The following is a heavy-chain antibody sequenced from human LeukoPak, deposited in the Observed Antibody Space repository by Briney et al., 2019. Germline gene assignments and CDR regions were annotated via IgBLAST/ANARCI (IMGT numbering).Heavy chain of an antibody. CDR2: INPYSGGT. D-gene: IGHD6-13*01. Sequence: ASVKVSCKASGYTFSGYYIHWVRRAPGQGLEWMGWINPYSGGTKSVQKFQGRVTMTSDTSSSTAYMELSRLRSDDTAVYYCARVVTGSSSWYGGLDYWGQGTLVTVSS. J-gene: IGHJ4*02. V-gene: IGHV1-2*02. CDR3: ARVVTGSSSWYGGLDY. CDR1: GYTFSGYY.